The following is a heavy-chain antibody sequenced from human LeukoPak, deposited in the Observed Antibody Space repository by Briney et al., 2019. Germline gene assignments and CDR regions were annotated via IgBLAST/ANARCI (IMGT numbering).Heavy chain of an antibody. CDR1: GYSISSGYY. CDR2: IYHSGST. Sequence: SETLSLTCTVSGYSISSGYYWGWIRQPPGKGLEWIGSIYHSGSTYYNPSLKSRVTISVDTSKNQFSLKLSSVTAADTAVYYCARVRNYGRATGPLRAYWFDPWGQGTLVTVSS. V-gene: IGHV4-38-2*02. J-gene: IGHJ5*02. D-gene: IGHD4-11*01. CDR3: ARVRNYGRATGPLRAYWFDP.